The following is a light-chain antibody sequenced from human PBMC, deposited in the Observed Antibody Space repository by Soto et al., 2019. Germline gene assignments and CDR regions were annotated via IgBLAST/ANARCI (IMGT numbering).Light chain of an antibody. CDR3: SSYTSSSTFVV. CDR1: SSDVGAYNY. CDR2: EVS. Sequence: QSALPQPASVPGSPGQSITISCTGTSSDVGAYNYVSWYQQHPGKAPKLMIYEVSNRPSGVSNRFSGSKSGNTASLTISGLQAEDEADYYCSSYTSSSTFVVFGGGTKLTVL. J-gene: IGLJ2*01. V-gene: IGLV2-14*01.